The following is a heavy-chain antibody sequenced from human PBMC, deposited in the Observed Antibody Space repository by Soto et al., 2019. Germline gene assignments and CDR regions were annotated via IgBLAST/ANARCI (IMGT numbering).Heavy chain of an antibody. CDR1: GFTLSSYG. D-gene: IGHD1-26*01. V-gene: IGHV3-33*01. CDR2: VWHDGSNY. J-gene: IGHJ4*02. CDR3: ARDLASGSPDSYLDY. Sequence: PGGSLRLSCAASGFTLSSYGMHWARRAPGKGLEWVAVVWHDGSNYHYADSVKGRFIISRDNSKDTLYLQMNSLSAEDTAIYYCARDLASGSPDSYLDYWGQGTLVTVSS.